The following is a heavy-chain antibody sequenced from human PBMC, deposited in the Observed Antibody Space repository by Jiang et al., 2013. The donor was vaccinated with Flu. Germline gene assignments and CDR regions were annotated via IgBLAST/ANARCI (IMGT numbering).Heavy chain of an antibody. J-gene: IGHJ4*02. CDR3: ASNYDSSGYYY. CDR1: GGSISSYY. D-gene: IGHD3-22*01. V-gene: IGHV4-59*01. Sequence: GSGLVKPSETLSLTCTVSGGSISSYYWSWIRQPPGKGLEWSGYIYYSGSTNYNPSLKSRVTISVDTSKNQFSLKLSSVTAADTAVYYCASNYDSSGYYYWGQGTLVTVSS. CDR2: IYYSGST.